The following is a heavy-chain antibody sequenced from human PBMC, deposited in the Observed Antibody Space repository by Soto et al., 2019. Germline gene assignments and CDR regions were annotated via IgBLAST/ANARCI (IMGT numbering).Heavy chain of an antibody. D-gene: IGHD2-2*01. CDR3: AREGYPYDY. J-gene: IGHJ4*02. Sequence: EVQLVESGGGLVQPGGSLRLSCAASGFTFSSYSMNWVRQAPGKGLEWVSYISSSSSTIYYADSVKGRFTRSRDIDKNSLYLQMNSQRDEDTAVYYCAREGYPYDYWGQGTLVTVSS. V-gene: IGHV3-48*02. CDR2: ISSSSSTI. CDR1: GFTFSSYS.